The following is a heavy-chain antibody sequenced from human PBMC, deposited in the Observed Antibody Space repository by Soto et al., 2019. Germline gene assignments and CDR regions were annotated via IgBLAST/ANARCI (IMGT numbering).Heavy chain of an antibody. J-gene: IGHJ4*02. D-gene: IGHD3-10*01. Sequence: EVQLVESGGGLVQPGGSLRLSCVVSGLTFKKYWMSWVRQAPGKGLEWVANIKEDGSEKHYVDSVKGRFTISRDNAENSLYLQMSSLRTEXXAVYYCARIGEMSSPNDDHWGQGTLVTVSS. CDR1: GLTFKKYW. CDR3: ARIGEMSSPNDDH. CDR2: IKEDGSEK. V-gene: IGHV3-7*01.